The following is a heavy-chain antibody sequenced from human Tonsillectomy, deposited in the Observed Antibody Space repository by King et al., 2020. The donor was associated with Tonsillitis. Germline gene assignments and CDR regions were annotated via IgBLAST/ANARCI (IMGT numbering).Heavy chain of an antibody. CDR2: IGATGNI. D-gene: IGHD2-2*01. J-gene: IGHJ4*01. V-gene: IGHV3-13*01. CDR3: ARGYWSSTTRYWFDY. Sequence: VQLVESGGGLVQPGGSLRLSCAASGFSLSAYGVHWVRQATGKGLEWVSAIGATGNIYYADSVKGRFTISIEDAKNAFYLQMDSLRAEDTAVYFCARGYWSSTTRYWFDYWGQGTLVTVSS. CDR1: GFSLSAYG.